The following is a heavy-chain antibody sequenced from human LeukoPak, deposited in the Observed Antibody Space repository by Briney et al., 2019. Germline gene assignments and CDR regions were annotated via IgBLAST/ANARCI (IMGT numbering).Heavy chain of an antibody. CDR2: INPSGGST. J-gene: IGHJ4*02. CDR1: GYTFTSYY. D-gene: IGHD5-12*01. Sequence: GASVKVSCKASGYTFTSYYMHWVRQAPGQGLEWMGIINPSGGSTSYAQKFQGRVTMTRDTSTSTVYMELSSLRSEDTAVYYCIVATIGSIGFDYWGQGTLVTVSS. CDR3: IVATIGSIGFDY. V-gene: IGHV1-46*01.